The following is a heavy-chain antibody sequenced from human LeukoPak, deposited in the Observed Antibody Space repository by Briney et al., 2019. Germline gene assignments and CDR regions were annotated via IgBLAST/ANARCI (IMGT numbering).Heavy chain of an antibody. D-gene: IGHD6-19*01. CDR1: EFTFSNYA. Sequence: PGRSLRLSCAASEFTFSNYAVHWVRQAPGKGLEWVAVISNDGNNQYYADSVKGRFTISRDSSKNTLYLQMNSLRAEDTAVYYCARSYRSAWYYFDYWGQGTLVTVSS. J-gene: IGHJ4*02. CDR2: ISNDGNNQ. V-gene: IGHV3-30-3*01. CDR3: ARSYRSAWYYFDY.